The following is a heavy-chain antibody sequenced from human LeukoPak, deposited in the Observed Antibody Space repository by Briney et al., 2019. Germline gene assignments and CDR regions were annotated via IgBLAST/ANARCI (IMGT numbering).Heavy chain of an antibody. CDR1: GYSFTSNW. CDR3: AMSRILGDRFDY. J-gene: IGHJ4*02. D-gene: IGHD1-14*01. Sequence: GESLKISCKGSGYSFTSNWIGWVRQMPGKGLEWMGSIYPDDSDTRYSPSFQGQVTISADESITTAYLQWSSLKASDAAMYYCAMSRILGDRFDYWGQGTLVTVSS. V-gene: IGHV5-51*01. CDR2: IYPDDSDT.